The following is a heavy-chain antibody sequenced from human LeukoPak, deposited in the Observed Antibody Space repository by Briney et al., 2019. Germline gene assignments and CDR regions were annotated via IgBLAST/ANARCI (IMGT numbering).Heavy chain of an antibody. D-gene: IGHD6-13*01. CDR1: GDTFTAYY. CDR3: ARGQQRASN. J-gene: IGHJ4*02. CDR2: IYPNSGGT. Sequence: ASVKISCKASGDTFTAYYIYWGRHAPGDKLVWMGWIYPNSGGTNYAQKFQGRVTMTREMSISTAYMELSRLRSDDSAIYYCARGQQRASNWGQGTLVTVSS. V-gene: IGHV1-2*02.